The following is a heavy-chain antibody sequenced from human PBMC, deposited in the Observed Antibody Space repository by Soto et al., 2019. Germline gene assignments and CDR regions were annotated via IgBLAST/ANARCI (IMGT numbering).Heavy chain of an antibody. Sequence: GGSLRLSCAASGFTFSSYGMHWVRQAPGKGLEWVAVIWYDGSNKYYADSVKGRFTISRDNSKNTLYLQMNSLRAEDTAVYYCARVHSGYDFRDYVLERIGIDYWGQGTLVTVSS. CDR1: GFTFSSYG. CDR3: ARVHSGYDFRDYVLERIGIDY. D-gene: IGHD5-12*01. V-gene: IGHV3-33*01. J-gene: IGHJ4*02. CDR2: IWYDGSNK.